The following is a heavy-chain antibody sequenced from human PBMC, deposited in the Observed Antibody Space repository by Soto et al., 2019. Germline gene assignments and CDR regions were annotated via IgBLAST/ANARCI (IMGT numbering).Heavy chain of an antibody. CDR1: GGTFSSYA. CDR3: ASRRISMNWFDP. D-gene: IGHD2-15*01. J-gene: IGHJ5*02. Sequence: ASVKVSCKASGGTFSSYAISWVRQAPGQGLEWMGGIIPIFGTANYAQKFQGRVTITADKSTSTAYMELSSLRSEDTAVYYCASRRISMNWFDPWGQGTLVTVSS. CDR2: IIPIFGTA. V-gene: IGHV1-69*06.